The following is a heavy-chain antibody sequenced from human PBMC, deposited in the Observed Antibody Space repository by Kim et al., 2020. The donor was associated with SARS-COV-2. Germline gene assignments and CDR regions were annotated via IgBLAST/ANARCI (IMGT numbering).Heavy chain of an antibody. J-gene: IGHJ4*02. Sequence: IGYADSVKGRFTISRYNAKNSLYLQMNSLRAEDTALYYCAKGGSSGWYDYWGQGTLVTVSS. V-gene: IGHV3-9*01. D-gene: IGHD6-19*01. CDR2: I. CDR3: AKGGSSGWYDY.